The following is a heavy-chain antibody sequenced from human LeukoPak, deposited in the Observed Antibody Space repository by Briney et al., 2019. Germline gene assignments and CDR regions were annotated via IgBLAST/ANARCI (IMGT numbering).Heavy chain of an antibody. CDR2: IYTSGST. V-gene: IGHV4-4*09. CDR1: GGSISSYY. J-gene: IGHJ6*03. Sequence: SETLSLTCTVSGGSISSYYWSWIRQPPGKGLEWIGYIYTSGSTNYSPSLKSRVTISVDTSKNQFSLKLSSVTAADTAVYYCARRIQLWLHGGFHYYYMDVWGKGTTVTVSS. D-gene: IGHD5-18*01. CDR3: ARRIQLWLHGGFHYYYMDV.